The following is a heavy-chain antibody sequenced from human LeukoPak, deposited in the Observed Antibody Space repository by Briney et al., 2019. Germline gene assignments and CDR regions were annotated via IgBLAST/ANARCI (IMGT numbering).Heavy chain of an antibody. Sequence: GGSLRLSCAASGFTFSSYGMHWVRQAPGKGLEWVAFIDYDGSNEYYADSVKGRFTISRDNSKNTLYLQMNSLRAEDTAVYFCAQTRMTTYYFDYWGQGTLVTVSS. D-gene: IGHD1-1*01. CDR2: IDYDGSNE. CDR1: GFTFSSYG. CDR3: AQTRMTTYYFDY. V-gene: IGHV3-30*02. J-gene: IGHJ4*02.